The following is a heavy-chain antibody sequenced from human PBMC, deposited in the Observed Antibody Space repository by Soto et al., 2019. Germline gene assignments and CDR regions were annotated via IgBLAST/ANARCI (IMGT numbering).Heavy chain of an antibody. D-gene: IGHD6-13*01. J-gene: IGHJ4*02. CDR1: EGTFNSYA. V-gene: IGHV1-69*01. Sequence: QAQVVQSGAEVRKPGSSVKLSCTASEGTFNSYAIAWVRQAPGQGLEWMGGIIPYYNTLNYAQKFQDRVTVTEDDATNTVYTELSSLRSDDTAVYFCASGASRWDTDFFDSWAQGTLVTVSS. CDR2: IIPYYNTL. CDR3: ASGASRWDTDFFDS.